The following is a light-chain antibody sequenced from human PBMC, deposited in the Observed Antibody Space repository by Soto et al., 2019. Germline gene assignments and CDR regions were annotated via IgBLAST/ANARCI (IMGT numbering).Light chain of an antibody. Sequence: AIRMTQSPPLMSASTGDGVNITCRASQDIHIYLAWYQQKPGGAPKVLISGASTLQSGVPSRFSGSGSGTEFALTTRSLQAEDFATYYCQQYYSYPYTFGQGTK. V-gene: IGKV1-8*01. CDR2: GAS. CDR3: QQYYSYPYT. CDR1: QDIHIY. J-gene: IGKJ2*01.